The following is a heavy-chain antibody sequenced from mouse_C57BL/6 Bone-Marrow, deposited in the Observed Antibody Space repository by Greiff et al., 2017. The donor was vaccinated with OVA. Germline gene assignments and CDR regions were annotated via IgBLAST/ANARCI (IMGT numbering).Heavy chain of an antibody. CDR1: GYTFTSYW. Sequence: QVQLQQPGAELVRPGSSVKLSCKASGYTFTSYWMHWVKQRPIQGLEWIGNIDPSDSETHYNQKFKDKATLTVDKSSSTAYMQLSSLTSEDSAVYYCARGYYGSSFYFDDWGKGTTLTVSS. CDR3: ARGYYGSSFYFDD. V-gene: IGHV1-52*01. J-gene: IGHJ2*01. CDR2: IDPSDSET. D-gene: IGHD1-1*01.